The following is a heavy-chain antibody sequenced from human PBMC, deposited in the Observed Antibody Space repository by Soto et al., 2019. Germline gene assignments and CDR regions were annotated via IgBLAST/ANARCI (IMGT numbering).Heavy chain of an antibody. CDR3: ARSYSSSWYWFDS. CDR1: GGSISSSSYY. D-gene: IGHD6-13*01. J-gene: IGHJ5*01. CDR2: IYYSGST. Sequence: PSETLSLTCTVSGGSISSSSYYWGWIRQPPGKGLEWIGSIYYSGSTYYNPSLKSRVTISVDTSKSQFSLKLSSVTAADTAVYYCARSYSSSWYWFDSWGQGSLVTVSS. V-gene: IGHV4-39*07.